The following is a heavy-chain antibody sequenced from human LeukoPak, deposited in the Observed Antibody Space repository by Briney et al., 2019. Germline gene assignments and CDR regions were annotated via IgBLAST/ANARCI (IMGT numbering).Heavy chain of an antibody. CDR2: ISGSSNYI. Sequence: PGGSLRLSCAASGFTFSTYSMNWVRQAPGKGLEWVSSISGSSNYIYYADSVKGRFTVSRDNAKNSLYLQMNSLRAEDTAVYYCARGVKQQLVLQIFGRDYWGQGTLVTVSS. CDR1: GFTFSTYS. D-gene: IGHD6-13*01. CDR3: ARGVKQQLVLQIFGRDY. J-gene: IGHJ4*02. V-gene: IGHV3-21*01.